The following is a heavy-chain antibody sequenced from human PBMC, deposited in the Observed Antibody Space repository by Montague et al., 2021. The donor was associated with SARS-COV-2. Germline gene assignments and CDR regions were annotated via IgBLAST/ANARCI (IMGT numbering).Heavy chain of an antibody. J-gene: IGHJ4*02. CDR2: IYTSGST. CDR3: ARESLHLTGYYNDYFDY. Sequence: TLSLTCTVSGGSISSGSYYWNWIRQPAGKGLEWIGRIYTSGSTNYNPSLKSRVTISVDTSKNQFPLKLISVTAADTAVYYCARESLHLTGYYNDYFDYWGQGTLVTVSS. D-gene: IGHD3-9*01. V-gene: IGHV4-61*02. CDR1: GGSISSGSYY.